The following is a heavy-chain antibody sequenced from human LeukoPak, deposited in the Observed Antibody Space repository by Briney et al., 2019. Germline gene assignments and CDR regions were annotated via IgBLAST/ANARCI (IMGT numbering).Heavy chain of an antibody. J-gene: IGHJ6*03. CDR1: GGSITSSSYY. CDR3: ARRRQQLVQGYYYYYMDV. CDR2: IYYTGGT. Sequence: SETLSLTCSVSGGSITSSSYYWGWIRQPPEKGLEWIGSIYYTGGTHYSPSLKSRVTISVDTSKNQFSLKLSSVTAADTAVYYCARRRQQLVQGYYYYYMDVWGKGTTVTVSS. V-gene: IGHV4-39*07. D-gene: IGHD6-13*01.